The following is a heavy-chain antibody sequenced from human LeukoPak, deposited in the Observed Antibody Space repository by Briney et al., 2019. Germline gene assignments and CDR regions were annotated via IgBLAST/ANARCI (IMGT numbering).Heavy chain of an antibody. CDR3: ARHYDSSGYYSTRAFDI. J-gene: IGHJ3*02. D-gene: IGHD3-22*01. V-gene: IGHV4-59*08. CDR1: GGSISSYY. CDR2: IYYSGST. Sequence: PSDTLSLTCTVSGGSISSYYGSWLRQPPGKGLEGIGYIYYSGSTNYNPSLKSRVTISVDTSKNQFSLKLSSVTAADTAVYYCARHYDSSGYYSTRAFDIWGQGTMVTVSS.